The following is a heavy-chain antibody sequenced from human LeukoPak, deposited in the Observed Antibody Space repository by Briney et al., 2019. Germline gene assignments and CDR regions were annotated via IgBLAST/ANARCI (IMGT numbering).Heavy chain of an antibody. V-gene: IGHV3-23*01. D-gene: IGHD3-22*01. Sequence: PGGSLRLSCAASGFTFSSYAMSWVRQAPGKGLEWVSAISGSGGSTYYADSVKGRFTISRDNSKNTLFLQMNSLRAEDTAVYYCAKGVNYYDSSGYYPYYFDYWGQGTLVTVSS. CDR3: AKGVNYYDSSGYYPYYFDY. CDR1: GFTFSSYA. J-gene: IGHJ4*02. CDR2: ISGSGGST.